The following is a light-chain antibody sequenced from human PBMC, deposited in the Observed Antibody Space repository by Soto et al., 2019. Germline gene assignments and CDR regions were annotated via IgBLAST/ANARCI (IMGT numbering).Light chain of an antibody. CDR3: QQYYNWPRT. CDR1: QSVDSN. CDR2: GAS. J-gene: IGKJ1*01. Sequence: EIVLTQSPGTLSLSLGARATLSCRANQSVDSNLAWYQQKPGQAPRLLINGASTRATGIPARFSGSGSGTEFTLTISSLQSEDFAVYYCQQYYNWPRTFGQGTKVDI. V-gene: IGKV3-15*01.